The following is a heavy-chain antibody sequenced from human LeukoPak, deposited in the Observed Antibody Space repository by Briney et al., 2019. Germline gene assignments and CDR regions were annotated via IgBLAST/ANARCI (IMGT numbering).Heavy chain of an antibody. CDR3: ARITTVVKQAWSDP. D-gene: IGHD4-23*01. CDR1: GYTFTGYY. J-gene: IGHJ5*02. V-gene: IGHV1-2*06. CDR2: INPNSGGT. Sequence: GASVKVSCKASGYTFTGYYMHWVRQAPGQGLEWMGRINPNSGGTNYAQKFQGRVTMTRDTSISTAYMELSRLRSDDTAVYYCARITTVVKQAWSDPWGQGTLVTVSS.